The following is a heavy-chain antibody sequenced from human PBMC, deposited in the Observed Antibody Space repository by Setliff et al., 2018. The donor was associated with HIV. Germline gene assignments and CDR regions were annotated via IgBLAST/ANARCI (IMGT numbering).Heavy chain of an antibody. V-gene: IGHV3-7*01. CDR1: GGSISSGS. CDR2: IKQDGTEK. CDR3: ARLIVMVISSWFDP. D-gene: IGHD3-22*01. J-gene: IGHJ5*02. Sequence: PSETLSLTCTVSGGSISSGSNYWSWIRQPAGKGLEWVANIKQDGTEKYYVGSAKGRFTISRDNDKNSLYLQMNSLRAEDTAVYYCARLIVMVISSWFDPWGQGTLVTVSS.